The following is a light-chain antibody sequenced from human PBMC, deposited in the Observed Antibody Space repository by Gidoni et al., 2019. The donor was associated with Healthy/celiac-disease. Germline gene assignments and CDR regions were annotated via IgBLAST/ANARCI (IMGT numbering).Light chain of an antibody. CDR3: QQSYSTPPLT. J-gene: IGKJ4*01. V-gene: IGKV1-39*01. Sequence: DIQMTQSPSFLSAPVGDRVTITCRASQSISSYLNWYQQKPGKAPKLLIYAASSLQSGVPSRFSGSGSGTDFTLTTSSLQPEDFATYYCQQSYSTPPLTFGGGTKVEIK. CDR2: AAS. CDR1: QSISSY.